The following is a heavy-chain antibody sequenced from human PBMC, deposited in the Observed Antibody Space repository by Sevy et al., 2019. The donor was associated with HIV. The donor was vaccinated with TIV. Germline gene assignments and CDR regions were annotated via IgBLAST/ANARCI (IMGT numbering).Heavy chain of an antibody. Sequence: SETLSLTCTVSGGSISSGGYYWSWIRQHPGKGLEWIGYIYYSGSTYYNPSLQSRVTLSVDTSKDQFSLKLRSVTAADTAVYYCASIPYSSSYSGDYWGQGTLVTVSS. V-gene: IGHV4-31*03. J-gene: IGHJ4*02. D-gene: IGHD6-13*01. CDR1: GGSISSGGYY. CDR2: IYYSGST. CDR3: ASIPYSSSYSGDY.